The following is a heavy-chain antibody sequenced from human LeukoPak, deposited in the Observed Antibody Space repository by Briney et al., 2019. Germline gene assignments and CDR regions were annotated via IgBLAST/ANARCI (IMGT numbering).Heavy chain of an antibody. V-gene: IGHV4-59*01. Sequence: SETLSLTCTVSGGSISSYYWSWIRQPPGKGLEWIGHIYYSGSTNYNPSLKSRVTISVDTSKNQFSLKLSSVTAADTAVYYCARVWSAAGNNWFDPWGQGTLVTVSS. D-gene: IGHD6-13*01. CDR3: ARVWSAAGNNWFDP. CDR2: IYYSGST. CDR1: GGSISSYY. J-gene: IGHJ5*02.